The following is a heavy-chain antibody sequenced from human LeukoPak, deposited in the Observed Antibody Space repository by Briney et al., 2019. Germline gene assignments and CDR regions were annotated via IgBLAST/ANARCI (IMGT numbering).Heavy chain of an antibody. CDR1: GGSISSYY. V-gene: IGHV4-59*01. CDR3: ARGGFRVGATGFDY. Sequence: PSETLSLTCTVSGGSISSYYWSWIRQPPGKGLEWIGYIYYSGSTNYNPSLKSRVTISVDTSKNQFSLKLTSVTAADTALYYCARGGFRVGATGFDYWGHGTLVTVSS. J-gene: IGHJ4*01. CDR2: IYYSGST. D-gene: IGHD1-26*01.